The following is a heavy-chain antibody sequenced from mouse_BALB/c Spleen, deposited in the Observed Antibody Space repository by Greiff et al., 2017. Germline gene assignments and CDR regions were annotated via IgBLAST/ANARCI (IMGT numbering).Heavy chain of an antibody. CDR3: ARSFYYDYDGAWFAY. J-gene: IGHJ3*01. Sequence: VQGVESGPELVRPGVSVKISCKGSGYTFTDYAMHWVKQSHAKSLEWIGVISTYSGNTNYNQKFKGKATMTVDKSSSTAYMELARLTSEDSAIYYCARSFYYDYDGAWFAYWGQGTLVTVSA. V-gene: IGHV1-67*01. CDR1: GYTFTDYA. D-gene: IGHD2-4*01. CDR2: ISTYSGNT.